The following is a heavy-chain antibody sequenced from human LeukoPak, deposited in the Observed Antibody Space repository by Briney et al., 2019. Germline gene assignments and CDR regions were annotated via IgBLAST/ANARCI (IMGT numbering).Heavy chain of an antibody. V-gene: IGHV4-39*07. Sequence: PSETLSLTCTVSGGSISSSSYYWGWIRQPPGKGLEWIGSIYYSGSTYYNPSLKSRVTISVDTSKNQFSLKLSSVTAADTAVYYCARNVITYYYYMDVWGKGTTVTVSS. CDR3: ARNVITYYYYMDV. J-gene: IGHJ6*03. CDR2: IYYSGST. D-gene: IGHD3-10*01. CDR1: GGSISSSSYY.